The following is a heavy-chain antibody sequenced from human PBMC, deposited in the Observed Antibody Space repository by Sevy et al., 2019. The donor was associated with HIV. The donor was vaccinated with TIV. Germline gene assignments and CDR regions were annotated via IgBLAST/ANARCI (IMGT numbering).Heavy chain of an antibody. D-gene: IGHD4-17*01. V-gene: IGHV3-33*01. J-gene: IGHJ6*02. CDR1: GFTFNSYG. Sequence: GGSLRLSCAASGFTFNSYGMHWVRQAPGKGLEWVAVIWYDGSNQYYEDSVKGGFTISRDNSKNTLYLQMNSLRAEDTAVYFCARVDYQYYYYAMDVWGQGTTVTVSS. CDR2: IWYDGSNQ. CDR3: ARVDYQYYYYAMDV.